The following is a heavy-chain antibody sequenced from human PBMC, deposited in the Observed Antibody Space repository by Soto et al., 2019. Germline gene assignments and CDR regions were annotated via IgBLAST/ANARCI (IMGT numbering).Heavy chain of an antibody. Sequence: WVRQAPGKGLEWVGRIKSKTDGGTTDYAAPVKGRFTISRDDSKNTLYLQMNSLKTEDTAVYYCTTDYGGKPGPIWGQGTLVTVSS. V-gene: IGHV3-15*01. J-gene: IGHJ4*02. CDR3: TTDYGGKPGPI. CDR2: IKSKTDGGTT. D-gene: IGHD4-17*01.